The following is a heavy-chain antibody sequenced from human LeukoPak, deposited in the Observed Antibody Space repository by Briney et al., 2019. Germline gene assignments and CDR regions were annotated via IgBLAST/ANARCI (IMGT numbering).Heavy chain of an antibody. CDR2: IYTSGST. CDR3: ARDYDIYWFDP. Sequence: PSETLSLTCTVSGGSISSYYWSWIRQPAGKGLEWIGRIYTSGSTNYNPSLKSRVTMSVDTSKNQFSLKLGSVTAADTAVYYGARDYDIYWFDPWGQGTLVTVSS. V-gene: IGHV4-4*07. J-gene: IGHJ5*02. CDR1: GGSISSYY. D-gene: IGHD3-9*01.